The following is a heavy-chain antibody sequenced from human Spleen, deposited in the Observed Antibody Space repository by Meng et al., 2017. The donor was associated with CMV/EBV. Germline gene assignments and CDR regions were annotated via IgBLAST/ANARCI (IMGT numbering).Heavy chain of an antibody. CDR2: IKSKTDGGTT. D-gene: IGHD6-6*01. CDR3: TTDRRAARPADY. CDR1: GFSFSNAW. Sequence: GESLKISCAASGFSFSNAWMSWVRQAPGKGLEWVGRIKSKTDGGTTDYAAPVKGRFTISRDDSKNTLYLQMNSLKTEDTAVYYCTTDRRAARPADYWGQGTLVTVSS. V-gene: IGHV3-15*01. J-gene: IGHJ4*02.